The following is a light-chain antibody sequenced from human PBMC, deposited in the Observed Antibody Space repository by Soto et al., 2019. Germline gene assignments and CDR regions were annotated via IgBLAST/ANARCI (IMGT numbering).Light chain of an antibody. CDR1: QGISSN. J-gene: IGKJ4*01. CDR3: QQLNSYPPLT. V-gene: IGKV1-9*01. Sequence: DIQLTQSPSFLSASVGDRVTITYRASQGISSNLAWNQQKPGKAPTLLSYAASTLQRGVPSRFSGRGSGTEFPLTISSRQPPDFATYYCQQLNSYPPLTFGGGTKVEIK. CDR2: AAS.